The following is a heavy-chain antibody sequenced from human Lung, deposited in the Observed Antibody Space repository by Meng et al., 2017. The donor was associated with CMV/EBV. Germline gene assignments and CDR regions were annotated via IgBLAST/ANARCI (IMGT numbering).Heavy chain of an antibody. CDR3: ARTRGRGGKGPFDY. D-gene: IGHD2-15*01. J-gene: IGHJ4*02. V-gene: IGHV4-59*01. CDR2: ICNSGST. Sequence: SESLSLTCTVSGGSISSYYWSWIRQPPGKGLEWIGYICNSGSTNYNPSLKSRVTIAVDTSKTQFSLKLSSVTAADTAVYYCARTRGRGGKGPFDYWGQGTLVTVSS. CDR1: GGSISSYY.